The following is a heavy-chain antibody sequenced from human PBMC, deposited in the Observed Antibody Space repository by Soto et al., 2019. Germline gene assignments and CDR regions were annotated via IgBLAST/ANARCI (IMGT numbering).Heavy chain of an antibody. V-gene: IGHV4-4*07. J-gene: IGHJ6*02. CDR2: IYTSGST. D-gene: IGHD6-13*01. Sequence: SETLSLTCTVSGGSISSYYWSWIRQPAGKGLEWIGRIYTSGSTNYNPSLKSRVTMSVDTSKNQFSLKLSSVTAADTAVYYCARDRIAAEGTYYYGMDVWGQGTTVTVSS. CDR1: GGSISSYY. CDR3: ARDRIAAEGTYYYGMDV.